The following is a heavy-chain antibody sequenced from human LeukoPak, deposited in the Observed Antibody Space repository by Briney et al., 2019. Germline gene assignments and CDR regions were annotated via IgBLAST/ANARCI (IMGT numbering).Heavy chain of an antibody. J-gene: IGHJ4*02. CDR2: ISAYNGNT. V-gene: IGHV1-18*01. D-gene: IGHD1-26*01. Sequence: GASVTVSCKSSGYTFTSYGISWVRQAPGQGLEWMGWISAYNGNTNYAQKLQGRVTMTTDTSTSTAYMELRSLRSDDTAVYYCASTISGSYYGSYYFDYWGQGTLVTVSS. CDR3: ASTISGSYYGSYYFDY. CDR1: GYTFTSYG.